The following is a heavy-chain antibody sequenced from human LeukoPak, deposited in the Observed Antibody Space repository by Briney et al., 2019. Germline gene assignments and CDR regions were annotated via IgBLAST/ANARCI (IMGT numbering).Heavy chain of an antibody. CDR3: ARDPNRYAAAHPFEY. CDR2: ISAHNGNT. D-gene: IGHD6-13*01. CDR1: GYTLTSYG. Sequence: ASVKVSCKASGYTLTSYGISWVRQTPGQGLEWMGWISAHNGNTNNAQKFQGRVTMTTDTSTITAYMELRSLRSDDTSVYYWARDPNRYAAAHPFEYWGQGTLVTVSS. J-gene: IGHJ4*02. V-gene: IGHV1-18*01.